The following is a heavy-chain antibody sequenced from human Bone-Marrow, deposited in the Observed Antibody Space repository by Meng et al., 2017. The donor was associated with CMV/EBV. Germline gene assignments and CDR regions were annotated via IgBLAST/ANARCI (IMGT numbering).Heavy chain of an antibody. V-gene: IGHV4-39*07. J-gene: IGHJ4*02. CDR3: ARVGHGQQLVIDY. CDR1: GGTFSSYA. Sequence: SCKASGGTFSSYAISWVRQAPGQGLEWIGSIYYSGSTYYNPSLKSRVTISVDTSKNQFSLKLSSVTAADTAVYYCARVGHGQQLVIDYWGQGTLVTVSS. CDR2: IYYSGST. D-gene: IGHD6-13*01.